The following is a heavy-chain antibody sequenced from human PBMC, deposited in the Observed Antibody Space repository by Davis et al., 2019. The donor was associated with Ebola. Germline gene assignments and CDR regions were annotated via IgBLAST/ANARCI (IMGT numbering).Heavy chain of an antibody. D-gene: IGHD3-16*02. CDR3: ARHGESYDYVWGSYRQGPYFDY. J-gene: IGHJ4*02. V-gene: IGHV4-34*01. Sequence: SETLSLTCAVYDGSFSGYYWTWIRQTPGRGLEWIGDINHRGSTYYNPSLKSRVTISVDTSKNQFSLKLSSVTAADTAVYYCARHGESYDYVWGSYRQGPYFDYWGQGTLVTVSS. CDR2: INHRGST. CDR1: DGSFSGYY.